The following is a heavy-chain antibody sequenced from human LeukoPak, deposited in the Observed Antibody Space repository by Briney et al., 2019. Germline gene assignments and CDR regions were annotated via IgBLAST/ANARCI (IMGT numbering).Heavy chain of an antibody. V-gene: IGHV1-2*02. CDR1: GYTFTGYY. Sequence: GASVKVSCKASGYTFTGYYMHWVRQAPGQGIEWMGWINPNSGGTNYAQKFQGRVTMTRDTSNSTAYMELSRLRSDDTAVYYCAREGDIVVVPAAGHNWFDPWGQGTLVTVSS. J-gene: IGHJ5*02. D-gene: IGHD2-2*01. CDR2: INPNSGGT. CDR3: AREGDIVVVPAAGHNWFDP.